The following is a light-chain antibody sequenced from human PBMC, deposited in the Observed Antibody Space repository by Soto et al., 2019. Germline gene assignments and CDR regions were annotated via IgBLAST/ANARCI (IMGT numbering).Light chain of an antibody. CDR1: TGAVTSGYY. Sequence: QTVVTQEPSLTVSPGGTVTLTCASSTGAVTSGYYPNWFQQKPGQAPRALIYSTNKKHSWTPARFSGSLLGGKAALTLSGVQPEDEAEYYCLLYYGAAHVVFGGGTKLTVL. CDR3: LLYYGAAHVV. CDR2: STN. J-gene: IGLJ2*01. V-gene: IGLV7-43*01.